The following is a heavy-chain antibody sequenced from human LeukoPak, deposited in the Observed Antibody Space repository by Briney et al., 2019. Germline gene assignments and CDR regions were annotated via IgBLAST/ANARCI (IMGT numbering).Heavy chain of an antibody. CDR3: ARSSGYCSSTSCHEFDY. Sequence: SETLSLTCAVYGGSFSGYYWSWIRQPPGKGLEWIGEINHSGSTNYNPSLKSRVTISVDTSKNQFSLKLSSVTAADTAVYYCARSSGYCSSTSCHEFDYWGQGTLVTVSS. CDR1: GGSFSGYY. CDR2: INHSGST. V-gene: IGHV4-34*01. J-gene: IGHJ4*02. D-gene: IGHD2-2*01.